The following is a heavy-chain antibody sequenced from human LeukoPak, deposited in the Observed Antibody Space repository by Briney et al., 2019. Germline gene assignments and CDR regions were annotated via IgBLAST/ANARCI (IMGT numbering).Heavy chain of an antibody. CDR2: ISSGSSTI. CDR1: EFTFNSYS. V-gene: IGHV3-48*02. CDR3: ARGRAPHDY. J-gene: IGHJ4*02. Sequence: PGGSLRLSCAASEFTFNSYSMNWVRQAPGKGLEWISFISSGSSTIYYADSVRGRFIISRDNAKNSLYLQMNSLGDEDTALYYCARGRAPHDYWGQGTLVTVSS.